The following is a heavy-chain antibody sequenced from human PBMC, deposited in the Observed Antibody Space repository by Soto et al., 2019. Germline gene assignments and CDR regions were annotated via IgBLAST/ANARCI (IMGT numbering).Heavy chain of an antibody. CDR1: GDSVSSNSAA. D-gene: IGHD5-12*01. V-gene: IGHV6-1*01. Sequence: SQTLSLTCAISGDSVSSNSAAWNWIRQSPSGGLEWLGRTYYRSKWYNDYAVSVKSRITINPDTSKNQFSLQLNSVTPEDTAVYYCARVSGYDWTYYYYYGMDVWGQGTTVTVSS. CDR3: ARVSGYDWTYYYYYGMDV. J-gene: IGHJ6*02. CDR2: TYYRSKWYN.